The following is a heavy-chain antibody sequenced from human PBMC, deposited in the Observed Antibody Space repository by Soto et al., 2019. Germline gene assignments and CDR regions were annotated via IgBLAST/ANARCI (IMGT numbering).Heavy chain of an antibody. CDR1: VYTFTSYA. D-gene: IGHD2-21*02. Sequence: QVQLVQSGAEEKKPGASVKVCCKASVYTFTSYAMHWVRQAPGQRLEWMGWINAGNGNTKYSQKFQGRVTITRDTSASTAYMELSSLRSADTAVYYCAGSIVVVTALDYWGQGTLVTVSS. V-gene: IGHV1-3*05. CDR3: AGSIVVVTALDY. J-gene: IGHJ4*02. CDR2: INAGNGNT.